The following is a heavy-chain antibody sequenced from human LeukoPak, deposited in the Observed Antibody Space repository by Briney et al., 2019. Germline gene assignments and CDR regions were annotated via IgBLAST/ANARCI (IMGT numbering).Heavy chain of an antibody. V-gene: IGHV1-46*01. CDR1: VYTFTTYY. D-gene: IGHD6-19*01. CDR3: ARATSRNTGYSSAPLDY. Sequence: ASVTVSFKASVYTFTTYYMHWVRQAPGQGREGMGMMNPNGSSTGYAQKFQGRVTMTRDTSTSTVYMELSSLRAEATAAYYCARATSRNTGYSSAPLDYWGQGTLVTVSS. CDR2: MNPNGSST. J-gene: IGHJ4*02.